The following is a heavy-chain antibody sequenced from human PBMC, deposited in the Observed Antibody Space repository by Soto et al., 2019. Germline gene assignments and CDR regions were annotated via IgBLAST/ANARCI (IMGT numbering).Heavy chain of an antibody. CDR3: ARSGYSSGWYDWFDP. CDR1: GGSISSSSYY. J-gene: IGHJ5*02. D-gene: IGHD6-19*01. CDR2: IYYSGST. V-gene: IGHV4-39*01. Sequence: SETLSLTCTVSGGSISSSSYYWGWIRQPPGKGLEWIGSIYYSGSTYYNPSLKSRVTISVDTSKNQFSLKLSSVTAADTAVYYCARSGYSSGWYDWFDPWGQGXLVTVYS.